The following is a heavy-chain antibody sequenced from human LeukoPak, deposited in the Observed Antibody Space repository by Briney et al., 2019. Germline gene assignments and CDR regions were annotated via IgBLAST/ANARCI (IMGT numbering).Heavy chain of an antibody. Sequence: PSETLSLTCTVSGGSIRSGGYYLSWIRQHPGKGLEWIGYIYYSGSTYYNPSLKSRVTISVDTSKNQFSLKLSSVTAADTAVYYCARAPYCSSISCPSDWFDAWGQGTLVTVSS. CDR2: IYYSGST. D-gene: IGHD2-2*01. J-gene: IGHJ5*02. CDR1: GGSIRSGGYY. CDR3: ARAPYCSSISCPSDWFDA. V-gene: IGHV4-31*03.